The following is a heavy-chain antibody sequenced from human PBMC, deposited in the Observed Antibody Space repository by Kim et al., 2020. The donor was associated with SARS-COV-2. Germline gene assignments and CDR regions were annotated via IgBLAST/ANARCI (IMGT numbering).Heavy chain of an antibody. CDR1: GGSFSGYY. CDR2: INHSGST. D-gene: IGHD2-2*01. CDR3: ARLSNCSSTSCDDY. V-gene: IGHV4-34*01. J-gene: IGHJ4*02. Sequence: SETLSLTCAVYGGSFSGYYWSWIRQPPGKGLEWIGEINHSGSTNYNPSLKSRVTISVDTSKNQFSLKLSSVTAADTAVYYCARLSNCSSTSCDDYWGQGT.